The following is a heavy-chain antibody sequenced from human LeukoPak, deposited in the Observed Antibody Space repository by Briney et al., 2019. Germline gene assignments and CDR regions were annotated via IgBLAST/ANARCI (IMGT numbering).Heavy chain of an antibody. CDR3: AKVARNLYYYDTSSIDY. D-gene: IGHD3-22*01. CDR2: IRYDGSNK. CDR1: GFTFSSYG. J-gene: IGHJ4*02. V-gene: IGHV3-30*02. Sequence: GGSLRLSCAASGFTFSSYGMHWVRQAPGKGLEWVAFIRYDGSNKYYADSVKDRFTISRDNSKNTLYLQMNSLRAEDTAVYYCAKVARNLYYYDTSSIDYWGQGTLVTVSS.